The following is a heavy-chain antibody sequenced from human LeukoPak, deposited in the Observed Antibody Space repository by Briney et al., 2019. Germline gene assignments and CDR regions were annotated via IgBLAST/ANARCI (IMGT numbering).Heavy chain of an antibody. Sequence: NRGESLKISCKGSGYTFTTNWIGWVRQMPGKGLEWMGILYPVDSDTRYRPSFQGQVTISADKSINTAYLQWSSLKASDTAMYYCAIAVAGTESFDCWGQGTLVTVSS. J-gene: IGHJ4*02. D-gene: IGHD6-19*01. CDR2: LYPVDSDT. CDR3: AIAVAGTESFDC. CDR1: GYTFTTNW. V-gene: IGHV5-51*01.